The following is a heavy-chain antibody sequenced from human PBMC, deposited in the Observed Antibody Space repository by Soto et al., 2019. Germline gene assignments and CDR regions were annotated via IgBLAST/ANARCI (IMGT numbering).Heavy chain of an antibody. J-gene: IGHJ4*02. CDR2: ISRSGRTI. V-gene: IGHV3-48*03. Sequence: SLRLSSAVSGFTFSSYESNWARQAPGKGLEWVSYISRSGRTIYYADSLKGRFSISRDNAKNSLDLQTNSLSAEDTAVYYCAKLKNWGQGTLVTVSS. CDR3: AKLKN. CDR1: GFTFSSYE.